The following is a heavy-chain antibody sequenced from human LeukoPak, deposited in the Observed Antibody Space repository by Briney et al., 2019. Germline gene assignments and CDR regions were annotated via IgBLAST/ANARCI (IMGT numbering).Heavy chain of an antibody. CDR1: GGTFSSYA. D-gene: IGHD3-22*01. Sequence: SVKVSCKASGGTFSSYAISWVRQAPGQGLEWMGGIIPIFGTANHAQKFQGRVTITTDESTSTAYMELSSLRSEDTAVYYCARGDYYDSSGYYYVGAYFDYWGQGTLVTVSS. V-gene: IGHV1-69*05. J-gene: IGHJ4*02. CDR2: IIPIFGTA. CDR3: ARGDYYDSSGYYYVGAYFDY.